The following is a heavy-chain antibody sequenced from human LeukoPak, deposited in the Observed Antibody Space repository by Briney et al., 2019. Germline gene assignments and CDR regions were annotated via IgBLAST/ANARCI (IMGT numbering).Heavy chain of an antibody. CDR3: ARALDTWSALDY. V-gene: IGHV4-59*01. J-gene: IGHJ4*02. D-gene: IGHD2-2*02. CDR2: VYHTGTS. Sequence: PSETLSLTCTVSGDSITGYYWTWVRQPPGKGLEWIGYVYHTGTSNYNPSVRSRITMSVDTSKNQYSMSLTSVTAADTAVYFCARALDTWSALDYWGLGTLVTVS. CDR1: GDSITGYY.